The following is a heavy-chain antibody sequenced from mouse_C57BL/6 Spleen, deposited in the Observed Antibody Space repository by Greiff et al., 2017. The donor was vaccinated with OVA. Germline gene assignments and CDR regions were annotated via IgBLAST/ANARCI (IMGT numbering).Heavy chain of an antibody. J-gene: IGHJ1*03. CDR2: IRSKSNNYAT. V-gene: IGHV10-1*01. CDR1: GFSFNTYA. D-gene: IGHD1-1*01. Sequence: VMLVESGGGLVQPKGSLKLSCAASGFSFNTYAMNWVRQAPGKGLEWVARIRSKSNNYATYYADSVKDRFTISRDDSESMLYLQMNNLKTEDTAMYYCVSRYYGSSHWYFDVWGTGTTVTVSS. CDR3: VSRYYGSSHWYFDV.